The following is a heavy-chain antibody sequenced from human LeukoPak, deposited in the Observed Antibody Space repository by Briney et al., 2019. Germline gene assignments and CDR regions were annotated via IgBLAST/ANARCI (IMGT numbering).Heavy chain of an antibody. CDR3: AKAPSGYSSSSHYFDY. D-gene: IGHD6-6*01. Sequence: GRSLRLSCAASGFTFDDYAMHWVRQAPGKGLEWVSGISWNSGSIGYADSVKGRFTISRDNAKNSLYLQMNSLRAEDMALYYCAKAPSGYSSSSHYFDYWGQGTLVTVSS. CDR1: GFTFDDYA. V-gene: IGHV3-9*03. CDR2: ISWNSGSI. J-gene: IGHJ4*02.